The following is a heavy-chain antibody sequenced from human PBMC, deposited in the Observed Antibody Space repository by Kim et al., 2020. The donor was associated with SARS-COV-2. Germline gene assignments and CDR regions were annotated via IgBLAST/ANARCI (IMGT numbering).Heavy chain of an antibody. CDR1: GFTFRNYA. D-gene: IGHD3-22*01. CDR3: AKDLTFYFDSSGYYYFDY. Sequence: GGSLRLSCAASGFTFRNYAMNWVRQAPGKGLEWVSSISGSSGRTYYADSVKGRFTISRDDSKNTLYLQMNSLRAEDTAVYYCAKDLTFYFDSSGYYYFDYCGQGTLVTVSS. V-gene: IGHV3-23*01. J-gene: IGHJ4*02. CDR2: ISGSSGRT.